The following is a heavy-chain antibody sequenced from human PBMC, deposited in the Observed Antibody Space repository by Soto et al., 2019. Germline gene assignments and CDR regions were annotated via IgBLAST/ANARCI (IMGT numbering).Heavy chain of an antibody. CDR3: ARRAWDSYYATDV. J-gene: IGHJ6*02. V-gene: IGHV3-30*09. CDR1: GFTYTDFA. CDR2: ISYDGSDK. Sequence: VQLVESGGGEVQPGRSLRLSCAASGFTYTDFALHWVRQAPGKGLEWVSIISYDGSDKYYADSVKGRFAISRDNPKNTLYLEMTSLRPEDTAVYFCARRAWDSYYATDVWGQGTTVTVFS. D-gene: IGHD3-22*01.